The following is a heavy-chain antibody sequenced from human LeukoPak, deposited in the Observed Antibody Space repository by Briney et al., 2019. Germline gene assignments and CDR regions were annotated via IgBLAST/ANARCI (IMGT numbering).Heavy chain of an antibody. V-gene: IGHV1-18*01. CDR2: ISGYNGNT. CDR3: ARVVGGVVPAASPIDY. D-gene: IGHD2-2*01. Sequence: GASVKVSCKTSGYTFTSYGITWVRQAPGQGLEWMGCISGYNGNTNYAQKLQGRVTMTTDTSTSTAYMELRSLRSDDTAVYYCARVVGGVVPAASPIDYWGQGTLVTVSS. J-gene: IGHJ4*02. CDR1: GYTFTSYG.